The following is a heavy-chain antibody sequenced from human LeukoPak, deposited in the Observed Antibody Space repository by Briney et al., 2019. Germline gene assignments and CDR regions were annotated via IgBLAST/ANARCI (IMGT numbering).Heavy chain of an antibody. CDR2: IYYSGST. CDR1: GGSISSGGYY. CDR3: ARASYYYDTRRPIGFDY. Sequence: PSETLSLTCTVSGGSISSGGYYWSWIRQHPGKGLEWIGYIYYSGSTYYNPSLKSRVTISVDTSKNQFSLKLSSVTAADTAVYYCARASYYYDTRRPIGFDYWGQGTLVTVSS. V-gene: IGHV4-31*03. D-gene: IGHD3-22*01. J-gene: IGHJ4*02.